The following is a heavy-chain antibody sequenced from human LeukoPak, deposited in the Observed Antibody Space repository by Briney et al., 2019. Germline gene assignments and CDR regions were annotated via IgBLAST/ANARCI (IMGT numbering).Heavy chain of an antibody. J-gene: IGHJ3*02. Sequence: SETLSLTCTVPGGSISSYYWSWMRQPPGKGREWVGYIYCSASITYNPSLKSRVTISVDTSKNQFSLKLSSVTAEDTAVYYCARALGDYYDRSAAFDIWAKGQWSPSLQ. D-gene: IGHD3-22*01. CDR3: ARALGDYYDRSAAFDI. CDR1: GGSISSYY. V-gene: IGHV4-59*01. CDR2: IYCSASI.